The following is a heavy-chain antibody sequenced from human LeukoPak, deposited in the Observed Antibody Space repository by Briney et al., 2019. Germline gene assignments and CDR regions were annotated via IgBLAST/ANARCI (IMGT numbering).Heavy chain of an antibody. Sequence: KASETLSLTCTVSGGSISSYYWSWIRQPAGKGLEWIGRIYTSGSTNYNPSLKSRVTMSVDTSKSQFSLKLSSVTAADTAVYYCARDHIVVVPAASGNWFDPWGQGTLVTVSS. CDR1: GGSISSYY. CDR3: ARDHIVVVPAASGNWFDP. D-gene: IGHD2-2*01. J-gene: IGHJ5*02. V-gene: IGHV4-4*07. CDR2: IYTSGST.